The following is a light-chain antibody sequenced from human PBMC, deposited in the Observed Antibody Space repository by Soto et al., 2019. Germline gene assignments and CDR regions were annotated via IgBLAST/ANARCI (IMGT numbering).Light chain of an antibody. CDR1: ESIARH. Sequence: DIQMTQSPSSLSASVGDRVTITCRASESIARHLNWYQQKPGKAPKLLIYAASSLQNGVPSRFXAGRSGTDFTLTISNLQPEDFATYYCQQRYSTLSIPFGQGTRLEIK. CDR2: AAS. V-gene: IGKV1-39*01. J-gene: IGKJ5*01. CDR3: QQRYSTLSIP.